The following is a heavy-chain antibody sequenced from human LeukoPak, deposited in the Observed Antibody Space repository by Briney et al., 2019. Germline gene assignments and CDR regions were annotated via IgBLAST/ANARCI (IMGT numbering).Heavy chain of an antibody. CDR1: GGSISNDY. D-gene: IGHD4-17*01. Sequence: PSETLSLTCTVSGGSISNDYWSWIRQPPGKGLECIGYIYYTGSTNYNPSLKSRVTISVDTSKNQFSLKLSSVTAADTAVYYCARLTTVTTREFDYWGQGTLVTVSS. V-gene: IGHV4-59*12. CDR2: IYYTGST. J-gene: IGHJ4*02. CDR3: ARLTTVTTREFDY.